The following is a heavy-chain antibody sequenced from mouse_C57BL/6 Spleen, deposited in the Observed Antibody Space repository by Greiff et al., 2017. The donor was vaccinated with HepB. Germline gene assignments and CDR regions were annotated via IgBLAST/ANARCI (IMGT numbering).Heavy chain of an antibody. J-gene: IGHJ2*01. D-gene: IGHD2-1*01. CDR1: GYTFTSYW. Sequence: VQLQQSGAELVRPGSSVKLSCKASGYTFTSYWMHWVKQRPIQGLEWIGNIDPSDSETHYNQKFKDKATLTVDKSSSTAYMQLSSLTSEDSAVYYCASNYVLPFDYWGQGTTLTVSS. CDR2: IDPSDSET. V-gene: IGHV1-52*01. CDR3: ASNYVLPFDY.